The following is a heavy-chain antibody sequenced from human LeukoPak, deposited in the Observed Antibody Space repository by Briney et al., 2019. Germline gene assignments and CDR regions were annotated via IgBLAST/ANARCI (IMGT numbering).Heavy chain of an antibody. CDR3: ARARAPATTPEY. Sequence: GGSLRLSCVASGFNFYSFTMNWVRQAPGKGLEWVSYISSGGSTIYYRDSVKGRFTISRDNAKNSLYLQMNSLRAEDAAVYYCARARAPATTPEYWGQGNLVTVSS. J-gene: IGHJ4*02. D-gene: IGHD4-11*01. V-gene: IGHV3-48*01. CDR2: ISSGGSTI. CDR1: GFNFYSFT.